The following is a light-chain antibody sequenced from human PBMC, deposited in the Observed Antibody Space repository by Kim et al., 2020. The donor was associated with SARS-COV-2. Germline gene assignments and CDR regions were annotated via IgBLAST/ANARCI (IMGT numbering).Light chain of an antibody. V-gene: IGLV2-8*01. CDR1: SSDVGGYNY. CDR3: SSYAGNLYV. J-gene: IGLJ1*01. Sequence: QSALTQPPSASGSPGQSVTISCTGTSSDVGGYNYVSCYQQHPGKAPKLMISEVTKRASGVPDRFSGSKSGNTASLTVSGLRAEDEAEYYCSSYAGNLYVFGTGTKVTVL. CDR2: EVT.